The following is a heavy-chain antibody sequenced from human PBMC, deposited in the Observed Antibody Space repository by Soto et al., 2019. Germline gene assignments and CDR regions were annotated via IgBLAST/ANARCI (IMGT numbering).Heavy chain of an antibody. CDR1: GFTFSSYA. J-gene: IGHJ4*02. CDR3: ANGKGPRYCSGGSCYVGGSH. D-gene: IGHD2-15*01. V-gene: IGHV3-23*01. CDR2: ISGSGGST. Sequence: LRLSCAASGFTFSSYAMSWVRQAPGKGLEWVSAISGSGGSTYYADSVKGRFTISRDNSKNTLYLQMNSLRAEDTAVYYCANGKGPRYCSGGSCYVGGSHWGQGTLVTVSS.